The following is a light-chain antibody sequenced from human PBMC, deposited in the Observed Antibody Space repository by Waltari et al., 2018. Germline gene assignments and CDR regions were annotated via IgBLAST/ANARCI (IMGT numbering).Light chain of an antibody. CDR3: ATWDDSLNGYV. CDR1: RSNIGRNT. V-gene: IGLV1-44*01. CDR2: SNN. Sequence: QSVLTQPPSASGTPGQRATISCFGSRSNIGRNTVNWYQQFPGTAPKLLIYSNNRRPSGVPDRFFGSRSGTSASLAISGLQSEDEADYYCATWDDSLNGYVFGTGTNVTVL. J-gene: IGLJ1*01.